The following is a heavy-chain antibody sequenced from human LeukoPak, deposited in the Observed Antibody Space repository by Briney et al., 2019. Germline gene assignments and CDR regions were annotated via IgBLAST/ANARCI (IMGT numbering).Heavy chain of an antibody. Sequence: GASVKVSCKASGYTFTSYGISWVRQAPGQGLEWMGWISAYNGNTNYAQKLQGRVTMTTDTSTSTAYMELRSLRSDDTAVYYCASHLLKGHDYGDYGLDYWGQGTLVTVSS. D-gene: IGHD4-17*01. V-gene: IGHV1-18*01. CDR3: ASHLLKGHDYGDYGLDY. CDR2: ISAYNGNT. J-gene: IGHJ4*02. CDR1: GYTFTSYG.